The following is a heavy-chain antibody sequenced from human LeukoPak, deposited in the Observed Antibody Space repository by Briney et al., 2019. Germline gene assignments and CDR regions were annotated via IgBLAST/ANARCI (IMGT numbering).Heavy chain of an antibody. D-gene: IGHD3-3*01. CDR2: IYTSGST. J-gene: IGHJ5*02. Sequence: PSETLSLTCTVSGGSISSGSYYWSWIRQPAGKGLEWIGRIYTSGSTNYNPSLKSRVTISVDTSKNQFSLKLSSVTAADTAVYYCARDGIFGWFDPWGQGTLVTVSS. V-gene: IGHV4-61*02. CDR3: ARDGIFGWFDP. CDR1: GGSISSGSYY.